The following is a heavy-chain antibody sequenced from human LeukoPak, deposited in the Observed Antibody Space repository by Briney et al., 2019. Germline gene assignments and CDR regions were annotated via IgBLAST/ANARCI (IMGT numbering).Heavy chain of an antibody. CDR1: GGSISSYY. CDR3: ARHPAIVGASDY. CDR2: IYYSGST. D-gene: IGHD1-26*01. Sequence: SETLSLTCTVSGGSISSYYWSWIRQPPGKGLEWIGYIYYSGSTNYNPSLKSRVTISVDTSKNQFSLKLSSVTAADTAVYYCARHPAIVGASDYWGQGTLVTVSS. J-gene: IGHJ4*02. V-gene: IGHV4-59*08.